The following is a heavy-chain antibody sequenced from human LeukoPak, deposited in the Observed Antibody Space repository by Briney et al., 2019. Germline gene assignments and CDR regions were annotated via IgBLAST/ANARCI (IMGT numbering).Heavy chain of an antibody. J-gene: IGHJ2*01. V-gene: IGHV1-46*01. CDR3: ARDQAAVTTPLDWSFAL. CDR1: ANTFTDYY. Sequence: ASVKVSCKASANTFTDYYMHWARQAPGQGLEWMGIFNPAGGRTSYAQKFQGRVTITRDTSTSTLYMELSSLRSEDTAVYYCARDQAAVTTPLDWSFALWGCGTLVTVSS. D-gene: IGHD4-17*01. CDR2: FNPAGGRT.